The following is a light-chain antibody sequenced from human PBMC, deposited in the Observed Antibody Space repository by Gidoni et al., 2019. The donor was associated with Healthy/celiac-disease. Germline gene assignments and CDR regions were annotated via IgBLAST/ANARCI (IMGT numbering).Light chain of an antibody. Sequence: DIQMTQSPSTLSASVGDRVTITCRASQSISNWLAWYQQKPGKAPKLLIYKASSLESGVPSRFSGSGSGTEFTLTISSLQPDDFASYYCQQYNSYSLTFGGXTKVEIK. CDR3: QQYNSYSLT. CDR1: QSISNW. CDR2: KAS. J-gene: IGKJ4*01. V-gene: IGKV1-5*03.